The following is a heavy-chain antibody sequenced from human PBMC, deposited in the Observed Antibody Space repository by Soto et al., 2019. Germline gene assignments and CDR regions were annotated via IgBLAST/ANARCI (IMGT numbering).Heavy chain of an antibody. CDR1: GASISTYY. J-gene: IGHJ6*02. CDR3: AVGSSSKYGLDV. CDR2: IYYSGST. Sequence: SETLSLTCTVSGASISTYYWGWIRQHPGKGLEWIGYIYYSGSTNYNPSLKSRVTISADTSKNQFSLKLSSVTAADTAVYYCAVGSSSKYGLDVWGQGTTVTVSS. V-gene: IGHV4-59*03. D-gene: IGHD3-10*01.